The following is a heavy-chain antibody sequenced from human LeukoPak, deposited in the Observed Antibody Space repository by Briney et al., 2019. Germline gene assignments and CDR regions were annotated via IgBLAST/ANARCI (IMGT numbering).Heavy chain of an antibody. J-gene: IGHJ4*02. Sequence: GGSLRLSCAASGFSFMNAWMIWVRQAPGKGLEWVGRVKSNADGGTPDYAAPARGRFTISRDDSKNTLYLQTNSLKTEDTAVYYCTTFYHEYSPYWGRGTLVTVSS. CDR1: GFSFMNAW. D-gene: IGHD2/OR15-2a*01. CDR3: TTFYHEYSPY. CDR2: VKSNADGGTP. V-gene: IGHV3-15*01.